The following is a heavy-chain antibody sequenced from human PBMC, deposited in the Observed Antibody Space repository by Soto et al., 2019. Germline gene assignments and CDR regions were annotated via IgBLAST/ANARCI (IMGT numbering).Heavy chain of an antibody. CDR1: GGSISSGDYH. D-gene: IGHD3-3*01. CDR2: IYASGST. J-gene: IGHJ4*02. Sequence: SETLSLTCTVSGGSISSGDYHWSWIRQPPGKGLEWIGDIYASGSTYYTPSLKSRVTISPGTSKNQFSLKLSSVTAADTAVYYCARRPNYDFLSGYSFDYWGQGTLVTVSS. CDR3: ARRPNYDFLSGYSFDY. V-gene: IGHV4-30-4*01.